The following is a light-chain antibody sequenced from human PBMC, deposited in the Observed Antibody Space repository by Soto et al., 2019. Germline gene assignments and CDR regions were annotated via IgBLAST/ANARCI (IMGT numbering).Light chain of an antibody. CDR3: QQYGSSPRT. J-gene: IGKJ1*01. CDR1: QSVRNNY. V-gene: IGKV3-20*01. Sequence: EIVLTQSPGTLSLSPGERATLSCRASQSVRNNYLAWYQQRPGQAPRLLIYGASSRATGIPDRFSGSGSGTDFTLTISRLEPEDFAVYYCQQYGSSPRTFDQGTKVDIK. CDR2: GAS.